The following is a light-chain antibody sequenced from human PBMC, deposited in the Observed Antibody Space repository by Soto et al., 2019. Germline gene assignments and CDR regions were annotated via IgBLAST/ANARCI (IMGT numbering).Light chain of an antibody. CDR1: SSDVGSYNL. CDR2: EGS. J-gene: IGLJ2*01. CDR3: CFFGGSRHLGV. Sequence: QSALTQPASVSGSPGQSITISCTGTSSDVGSYNLVSWYQQHPGKAPKLMIYEGSKRPSGVSNRFSGSKSGNTASLTISGLQGEDEAGFFCCFFGGSRHLGVFGGGTQLTGL. V-gene: IGLV2-23*01.